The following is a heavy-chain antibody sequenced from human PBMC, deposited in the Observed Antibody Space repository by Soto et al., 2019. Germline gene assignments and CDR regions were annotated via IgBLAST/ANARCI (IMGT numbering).Heavy chain of an antibody. V-gene: IGHV3-74*01. CDR3: ARRIVYDAFDI. CDR2: INSDGSST. CDR1: GFTFSSYW. J-gene: IGHJ3*02. Sequence: LRLSCAASGFTFSSYWMHWVRQAPGKGLVWVSRINSDGSSTSYADSVKGRFTISRDNAKNTLYLQMNSLRAEDTAVYYCARRIVYDAFDIWGQGTMVTVSS. D-gene: IGHD2-8*01.